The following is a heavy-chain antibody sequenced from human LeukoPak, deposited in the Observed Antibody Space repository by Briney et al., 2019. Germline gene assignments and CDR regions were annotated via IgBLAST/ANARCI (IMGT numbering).Heavy chain of an antibody. CDR3: ASTNSSSTSCYSSLWAY. D-gene: IGHD2-2*02. V-gene: IGHV4-59*01. CDR2: IYYSGST. J-gene: IGHJ4*02. CDR1: GGSISSYY. Sequence: SETLSLTCTVSGGSISSYYWSWIRQPPGKGLEWIGYIYYSGSTNYNSSLKSRVTISVDTSKNQFSLKLSSVTAADTAVYYCASTNSSSTSCYSSLWAYWGQGTLVTVSS.